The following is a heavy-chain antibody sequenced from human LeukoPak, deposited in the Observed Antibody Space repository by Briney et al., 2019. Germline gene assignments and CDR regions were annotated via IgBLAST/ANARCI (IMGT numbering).Heavy chain of an antibody. J-gene: IGHJ4*02. CDR1: GFTFSDSY. V-gene: IGHV3-11*01. CDR3: AKEGGDWGEGYFDY. CDR2: ISSSGGTI. Sequence: PGGSLRLSCSASGFTFSDSYMSWIRQVPGKGLEWISYISSSGGTIYYADSVKGRFTISRDNAKNSLYLQMNSLRAEDTAVYYCAKEGGDWGEGYFDYWGQGTLATVSS. D-gene: IGHD3-16*01.